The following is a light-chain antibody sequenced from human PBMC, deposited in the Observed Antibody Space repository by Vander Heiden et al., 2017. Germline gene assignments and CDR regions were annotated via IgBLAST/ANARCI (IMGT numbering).Light chain of an antibody. J-gene: IGLJ3*02. V-gene: IGLV1-47*02. CDR1: SSNIGSNY. CDR2: SNN. CDR3: AAWDDSLSGPV. Sequence: QSVLTQPPSASGTPGQRVTISCSGSSSNIGSNYVYWYQQLPGTAPKLLISSNNQRPSGVPDRFSGSKSGTSASLAISGLRYEDEADYYCAAWDDSLSGPVFGGGTKLTVI.